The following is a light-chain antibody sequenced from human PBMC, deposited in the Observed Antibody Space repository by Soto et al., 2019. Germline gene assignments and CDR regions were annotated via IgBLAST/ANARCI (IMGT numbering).Light chain of an antibody. CDR2: GAS. V-gene: IGKV3-15*01. J-gene: IGKJ1*01. Sequence: IAMTQSPPNLSLSPGERATLSGRASQSISSNLAWYQQKPGQAPRLLIYGASTRAPDIPARFSGSGSGTEFTLTISSLQSADFAVYYCQQYNNWPLTFGQGTKVEIK. CDR1: QSISSN. CDR3: QQYNNWPLT.